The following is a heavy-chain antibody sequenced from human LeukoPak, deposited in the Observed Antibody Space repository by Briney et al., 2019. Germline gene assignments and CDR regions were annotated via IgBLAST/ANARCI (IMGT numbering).Heavy chain of an antibody. D-gene: IGHD2-2*01. CDR3: ARHLVDIVVVPAANRFDY. CDR2: MYYSGTS. V-gene: IGHV4-59*08. J-gene: IGHJ4*02. Sequence: PSETLSLTCTVSGGSVRSYYWNWIRQPPGKGLEWIGYMYYSGTSHYNPSLKSRITISVDTSKNQFSLKLSSVTAADTAVYYCARHLVDIVVVPAANRFDYWGQGTLVTVSS. CDR1: GGSVRSYY.